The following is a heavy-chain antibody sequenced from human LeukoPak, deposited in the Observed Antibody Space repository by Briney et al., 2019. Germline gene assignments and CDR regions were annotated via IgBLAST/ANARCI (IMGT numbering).Heavy chain of an antibody. V-gene: IGHV3-48*03. CDR3: ARDESGDYGFDY. J-gene: IGHJ4*02. D-gene: IGHD4-17*01. Sequence: PGGSLRLSCVGSGFTFSNYEMNWVRQAPGRGLEWISHISSSGNTIHYADSVKGRFTVSKDNAKTSLYLQMNTLRAEDTAVYYCARDESGDYGFDYWGQGTLVTVSS. CDR1: GFTFSNYE. CDR2: ISSSGNTI.